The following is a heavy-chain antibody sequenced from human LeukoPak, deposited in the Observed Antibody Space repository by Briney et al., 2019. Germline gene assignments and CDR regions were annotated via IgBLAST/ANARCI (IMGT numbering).Heavy chain of an antibody. D-gene: IGHD3-22*01. CDR1: GFTFSDYY. Sequence: GGSLRLSCAASGFTFSDYYMSWIRQAPGKGLEWVANIKEDGSDKEYVDSVKGRFTISRDNAKNSLYLQMNSLRAEDTAVYYCARGFYPDRTMIVVVVDYWGQGSLVTVSS. CDR2: IKEDGSDK. CDR3: ARGFYPDRTMIVVVVDY. V-gene: IGHV3-7*03. J-gene: IGHJ4*02.